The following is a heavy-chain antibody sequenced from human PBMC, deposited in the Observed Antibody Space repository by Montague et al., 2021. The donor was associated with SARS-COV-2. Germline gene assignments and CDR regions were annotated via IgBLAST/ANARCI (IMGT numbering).Heavy chain of an antibody. J-gene: IGHJ2*01. Sequence: SETLSLTCTVSGYSISSGYYWGWIRQPPGKGLEWIGSIYHSGSTYYNPSLKSRVTISVDTSKNQFSLKLSSVTAADTAVYYCARERRYCSGGSCCRGWYFDLWGRGTLVTVSS. CDR1: GYSISSGYY. CDR3: ARERRYCSGGSCCRGWYFDL. CDR2: IYHSGST. V-gene: IGHV4-38-2*02. D-gene: IGHD2-15*01.